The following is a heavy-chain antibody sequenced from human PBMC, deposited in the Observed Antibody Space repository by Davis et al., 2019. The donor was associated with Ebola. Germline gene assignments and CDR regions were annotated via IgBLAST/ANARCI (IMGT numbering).Heavy chain of an antibody. J-gene: IGHJ5*02. V-gene: IGHV4-30-4*08. CDR2: IYYSGNT. D-gene: IGHD2-15*01. CDR3: VRTGSGWFDP. Sequence: PSETLSLTCSVSGGSINSGDFYWNWIRQSPGKGLEWIGYIYYSGNTNYNPSLTSRVVISLDTSKNQFSLSLSSATAADTAVYYCVRTGSGWFDPWGQGTLVTVSA. CDR1: GGSINSGDFY.